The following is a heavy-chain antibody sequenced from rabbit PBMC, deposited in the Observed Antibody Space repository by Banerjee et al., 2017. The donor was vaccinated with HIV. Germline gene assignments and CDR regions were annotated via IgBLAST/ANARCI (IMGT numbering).Heavy chain of an antibody. CDR3: ARDTTNTGGDVFNL. V-gene: IGHV1S7*01. J-gene: IGHJ4*01. D-gene: IGHD1-1*01. CDR2: IDPVFGIT. CDR1: GFTLSNYY. Sequence: QLEESAGGLVQPGGSLKLSCKASGFTLSNYYLNWVRQAPGKGLEWIGYIDPVFGITYYANWVNGRFSISRENAQNTVFLQMTSLTAADTATYFCARDTTNTGGDVFNLWGPGTLVTVS.